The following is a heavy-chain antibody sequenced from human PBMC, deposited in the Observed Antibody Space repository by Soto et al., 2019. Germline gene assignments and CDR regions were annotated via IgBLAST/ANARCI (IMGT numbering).Heavy chain of an antibody. Sequence: PSETLSLTCAVSGGSFTSNNWWTWVRQPPGQGLEWIGEIYRTGSTNYNPSLKSRVTISLDKSENQFSLKVTSLTAAGTAVYYCASRDPGTSADYWGQGTLVTVSS. CDR3: ASRDPGTSADY. J-gene: IGHJ4*02. CDR1: GGSFTSNNW. CDR2: IYRTGST. V-gene: IGHV4-4*02. D-gene: IGHD1-7*01.